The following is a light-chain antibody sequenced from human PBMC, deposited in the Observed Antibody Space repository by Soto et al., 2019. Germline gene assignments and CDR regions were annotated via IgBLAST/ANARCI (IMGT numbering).Light chain of an antibody. Sequence: DIHMTQSPSFLSASVGDRVTITCRASRGISSYLAWYQQKPSKAPKLMIYAASTLQTGVPSRFSGSGSGTEFTLTISSLQADDFATYYCQQYKSYSAGTFGQGTKVDIK. CDR3: QQYKSYSAGT. CDR1: RGISSY. V-gene: IGKV1-9*01. CDR2: AAS. J-gene: IGKJ1*01.